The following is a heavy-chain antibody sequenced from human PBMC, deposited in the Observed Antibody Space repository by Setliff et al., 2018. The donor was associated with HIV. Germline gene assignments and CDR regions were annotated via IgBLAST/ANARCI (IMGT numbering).Heavy chain of an antibody. J-gene: IGHJ5*02. CDR2: IHYSGRS. D-gene: IGHD2-2*02. Sequence: TLSLTCTVSGDSITNDDYYWGWIRQPPGKGLEWIGIIHYSGRSYYDPSLKSRLTIFVDTSKTQFYLKLRSVTASDTAVYFCARYTSKLDWFDPWGQGTLVTVSS. CDR3: ARYTSKLDWFDP. V-gene: IGHV4-39*01. CDR1: GDSITNDDYY.